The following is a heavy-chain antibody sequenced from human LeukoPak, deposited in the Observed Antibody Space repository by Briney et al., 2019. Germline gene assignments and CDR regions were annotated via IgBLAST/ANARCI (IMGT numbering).Heavy chain of an antibody. CDR2: IRHDGSNE. CDR3: AKEVHPYDSGTYYFDY. CDR1: GFTFSSYG. D-gene: IGHD3-10*01. J-gene: IGHJ4*02. V-gene: IGHV3-30*02. Sequence: PGGSLRLSCVVSGFTFSSYGMHWVRQAAGKGLEWVAFIRHDGSNEYYADSVKGRFTVSRDNSKNTLFLQMNSLRVEEMAVYYCAKEVHPYDSGTYYFDYWGRGTLVTVSS.